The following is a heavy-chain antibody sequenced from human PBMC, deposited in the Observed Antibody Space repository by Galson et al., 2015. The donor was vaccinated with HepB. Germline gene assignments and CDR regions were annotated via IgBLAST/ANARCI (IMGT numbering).Heavy chain of an antibody. Sequence: QSGAEVKKPGESLKISCKGSGYSFTSYWIGWVRQVPGKGLEWMGIIYPGDSDTRYSPSFQGQVTISADKSISTAYLQWSSLKASDTAMYYCARTPSLNYCSSTSCRYVGWFDPWGQGTLVTVSS. CDR1: GYSFTSYW. CDR2: IYPGDSDT. J-gene: IGHJ5*02. V-gene: IGHV5-51*01. CDR3: ARTPSLNYCSSTSCRYVGWFDP. D-gene: IGHD2-2*01.